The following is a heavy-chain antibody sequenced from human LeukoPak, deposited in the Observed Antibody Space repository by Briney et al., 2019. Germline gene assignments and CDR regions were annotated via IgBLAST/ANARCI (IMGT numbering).Heavy chain of an antibody. Sequence: GGSLRLSCAASGFTFSSYAMSWVRQPPGKGLEWVSAISGSGGSTYYADSVKGRFTISRDNSKNTLYLQMNSLRAEDTAVYYCAKVYYDSSGYYWDYWGQGTLVTVSS. J-gene: IGHJ4*02. D-gene: IGHD3-22*01. CDR2: ISGSGGST. V-gene: IGHV3-23*01. CDR1: GFTFSSYA. CDR3: AKVYYDSSGYYWDY.